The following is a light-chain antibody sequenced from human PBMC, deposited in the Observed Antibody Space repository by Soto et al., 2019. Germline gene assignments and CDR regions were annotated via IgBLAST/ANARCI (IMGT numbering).Light chain of an antibody. CDR2: DVN. J-gene: IGLJ2*01. Sequence: QSALTQPASMSGSPGQSITISCTGTSSDVGGYNYVSWYRQHPGKAPKLMIYDVNNRPSGVSNRFSGSKSGNTASLTISGLQAEDEADYYCSSHLSSSTLVVFGGGTKVTVL. CDR1: SSDVGGYNY. V-gene: IGLV2-14*03. CDR3: SSHLSSSTLVV.